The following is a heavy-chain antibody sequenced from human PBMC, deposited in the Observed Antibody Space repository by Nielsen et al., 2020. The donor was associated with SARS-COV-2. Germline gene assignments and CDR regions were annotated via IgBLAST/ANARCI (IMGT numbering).Heavy chain of an antibody. Sequence: GESLKISCVVSGFTISTYAMSWVRQAPGKGLEWVSAISASTYYADSVKGRFTISRDNSKNTLYLQMNSLRVEDTAVYYCARVESSSWYFDYWGQGTLVTVSS. CDR2: ISAST. V-gene: IGHV3-23*01. D-gene: IGHD6-13*01. J-gene: IGHJ4*02. CDR1: GFTISTYA. CDR3: ARVESSSWYFDY.